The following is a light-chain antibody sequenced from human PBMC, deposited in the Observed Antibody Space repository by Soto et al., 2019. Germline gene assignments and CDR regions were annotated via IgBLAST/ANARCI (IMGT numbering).Light chain of an antibody. V-gene: IGLV2-11*01. Sequence: QSALTQPRSVSGSPGQSVTISCTGTSSDFGGYNYVSWYQQHPGQAPKLMIYDVNKRPSGVPDRFSGSKSGNTASLTISGLQAEDEADYSCFSYEVADVLFGGGTKLTVL. CDR3: FSYEVADVL. J-gene: IGLJ2*01. CDR1: SSDFGGYNY. CDR2: DVN.